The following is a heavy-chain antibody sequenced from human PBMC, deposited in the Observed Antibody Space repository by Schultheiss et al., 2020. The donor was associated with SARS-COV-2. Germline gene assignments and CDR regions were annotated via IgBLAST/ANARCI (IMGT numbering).Heavy chain of an antibody. D-gene: IGHD3-9*01. Sequence: GGSLRLSCAASGFTVSSNYMSWVRQAPGKGLEWVSVIYSGGSTYYADSVKGRFTISRDNSKNTLYLQMNSLRAEDTAVYYCARDETGYYKAFDYWGQGTLVTVSS. V-gene: IGHV3-66*01. CDR3: ARDETGYYKAFDY. J-gene: IGHJ4*02. CDR1: GFTVSSNY. CDR2: IYSGGST.